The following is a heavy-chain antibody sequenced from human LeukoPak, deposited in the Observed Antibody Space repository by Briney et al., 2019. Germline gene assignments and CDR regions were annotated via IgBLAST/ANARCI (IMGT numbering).Heavy chain of an antibody. D-gene: IGHD3-3*01. Sequence: ASVKVSCKASGYTFTSYGISWVRQAPGQGLEWMGWISAYNGNTNYAQKLQGRVTMTTDTSTTPAYTELRCLRSDYTAVYYCAIAGLEWVLDALDIGGQGTMVTVSS. V-gene: IGHV1-18*01. CDR1: GYTFTSYG. CDR3: AIAGLEWVLDALDI. CDR2: ISAYNGNT. J-gene: IGHJ3*02.